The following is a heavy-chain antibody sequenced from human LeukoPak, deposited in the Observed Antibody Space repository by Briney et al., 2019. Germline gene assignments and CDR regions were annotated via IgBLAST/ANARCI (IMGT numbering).Heavy chain of an antibody. CDR3: ARDRWLGY. D-gene: IGHD5-12*01. J-gene: IGHJ4*02. Sequence: SETLSLTCTVSGGSISSYFWSWVRQPPGKGLEWIGYIYYSGSTNYNPSLKSRVTISVDTSKNQFSLKLASVTTADTAVYYCARDRWLGYWGQGTLVTVSS. CDR1: GGSISSYF. CDR2: IYYSGST. V-gene: IGHV4-59*01.